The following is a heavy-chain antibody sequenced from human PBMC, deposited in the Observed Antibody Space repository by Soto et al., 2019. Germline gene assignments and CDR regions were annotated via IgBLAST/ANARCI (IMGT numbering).Heavy chain of an antibody. CDR3: ASVAIFGVVNHYYYSGMDV. J-gene: IGHJ6*02. V-gene: IGHV1-69*12. CDR1: GGTFSSYA. Sequence: QVQLVQSGAEVKKPGSSVKVSCKASGGTFSSYAISWVRQAPGQGLEWMGGIIPIFGTANYAQKFQGRVTITADESESTDCMGLSSLGAADRAVYYCASVAIFGVVNHYYYSGMDVWGQGTTVTVSS. CDR2: IIPIFGTA. D-gene: IGHD3-3*01.